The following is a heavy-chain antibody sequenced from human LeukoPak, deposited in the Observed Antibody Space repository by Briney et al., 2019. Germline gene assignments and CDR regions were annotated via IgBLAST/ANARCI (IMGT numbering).Heavy chain of an antibody. V-gene: IGHV4-30-2*01. J-gene: IGHJ6*02. CDR2: IYHSGST. CDR1: GGSISSGGYS. Sequence: PSQTLSLTCAVSGGSISSGGYSWSWIRQPPGKGLEWIGYIYHSGSTYYNPSLKSRVTISVDRSKNQFSLKLSSVTAADTAVYYCARDGSRDSSGYYYYYYGMDVWGQGTTVTVSS. D-gene: IGHD3-22*01. CDR3: ARDGSRDSSGYYYYYYGMDV.